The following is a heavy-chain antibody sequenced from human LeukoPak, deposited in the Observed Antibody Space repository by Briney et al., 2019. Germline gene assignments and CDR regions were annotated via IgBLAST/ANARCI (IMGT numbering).Heavy chain of an antibody. J-gene: IGHJ5*02. Sequence: PSETLSLTCTVSGGSISSYYWSWIRQPAGKGLEWIGRIYTSGSTSYNPSLKSRVTISVDTSKNQFSLKLSSVTAADTAVYYCARGATCCGYSYGRNWFDPWGQGTLVTVSS. CDR2: IYTSGST. CDR3: ARGATCCGYSYGRNWFDP. D-gene: IGHD5-18*01. V-gene: IGHV4-4*07. CDR1: GGSISSYY.